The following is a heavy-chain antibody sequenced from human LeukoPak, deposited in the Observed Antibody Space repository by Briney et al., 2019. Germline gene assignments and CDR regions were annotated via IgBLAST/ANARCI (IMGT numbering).Heavy chain of an antibody. V-gene: IGHV4-30-4*01. D-gene: IGHD1-1*01. CDR3: ARSDWNDVGWFDP. CDR1: GGSISSGDYY. Sequence: SETLSLTCTVSGGSISSGDYYWSWTRQPPGKGLEWIGYIYYSGSTYYNPSLKSRVTISVDTSKNQFSLKLSSVTAADTAVYYCARSDWNDVGWFDPWGQGTLVTVSS. J-gene: IGHJ5*02. CDR2: IYYSGST.